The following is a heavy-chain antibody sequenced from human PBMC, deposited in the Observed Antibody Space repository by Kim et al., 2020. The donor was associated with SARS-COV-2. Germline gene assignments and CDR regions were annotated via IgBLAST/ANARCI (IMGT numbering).Heavy chain of an antibody. D-gene: IGHD2-2*01. J-gene: IGHJ3*02. CDR1: GGSISSGGYY. Sequence: SETLSLTCTVSGGSISSGGYYWSWIRQHPGKGPEWIGYIYYSGSTYYNPSLKSRVTISVDTSKNQFSLKLSSVTAADTAVYYCARDSSPNEGAFDIWGQGTMVTVSS. V-gene: IGHV4-31*03. CDR2: IYYSGST. CDR3: ARDSSPNEGAFDI.